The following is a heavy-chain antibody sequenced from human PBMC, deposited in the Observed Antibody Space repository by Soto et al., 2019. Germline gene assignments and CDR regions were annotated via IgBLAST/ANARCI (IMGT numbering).Heavy chain of an antibody. V-gene: IGHV3-74*01. Sequence: PGGSLRLSCAASGFTFSSYWMHWVRQAPGKGLVWVSRINSDGSSTSYADSVKGRFTISRDNAKNTLYLQMNSLRAEDTAVYYCATASSSWYLDSDYWGQGTLVTVSS. CDR1: GFTFSSYW. CDR3: ATASSSWYLDSDY. CDR2: INSDGSST. J-gene: IGHJ4*02. D-gene: IGHD6-13*01.